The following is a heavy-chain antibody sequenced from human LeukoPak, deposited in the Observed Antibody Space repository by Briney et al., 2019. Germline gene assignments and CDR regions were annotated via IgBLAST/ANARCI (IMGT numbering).Heavy chain of an antibody. CDR2: ISSSSSYI. J-gene: IGHJ6*03. D-gene: IGHD3-10*01. CDR3: ARVPPLLWFGELSYYYYYMDV. V-gene: IGHV3-21*01. CDR1: GFTFCSYS. Sequence: GGSLRLSXAASGFTFCSYSMNWVRQAPGKGLEWISSISSSSSYIYYADSVKGRFTISRDNAKNSLYLQMNSLRAEDTAVYYCARVPPLLWFGELSYYYYYMDVWGKGTTVTVSS.